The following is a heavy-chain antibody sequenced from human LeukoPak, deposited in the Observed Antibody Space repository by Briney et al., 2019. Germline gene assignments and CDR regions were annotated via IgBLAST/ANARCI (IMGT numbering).Heavy chain of an antibody. CDR2: IYHSGST. CDR3: AKRYCSSTTCYDDRGAFDY. V-gene: IGHV4-38-2*02. Sequence: SETLSLTCTVSGYSISNNFYWAWIRQSPGKGLEWIVSIYHSGSTYYNPSLKSRVTISVDTSKNQFSLKLSSVTAADTAVYYCAKRYCSSTTCYDDRGAFDYWGQGTLVTVSS. CDR1: GYSISNNFY. D-gene: IGHD2-2*01. J-gene: IGHJ4*02.